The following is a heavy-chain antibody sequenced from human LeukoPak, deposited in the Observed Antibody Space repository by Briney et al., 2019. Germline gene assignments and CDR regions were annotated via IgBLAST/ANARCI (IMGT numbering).Heavy chain of an antibody. Sequence: KPSETLSLTCAVSGYSISSGYYWGWIRQPPGKGLEWIGSIYHSGSTYYNPSLKSRVTISVDTSKNQFSLKLSSVTAADTAVYYCARLMPRNFDYWGQGALVTVSS. J-gene: IGHJ4*02. CDR2: IYHSGST. D-gene: IGHD2-8*01. V-gene: IGHV4-38-2*01. CDR1: GYSISSGYY. CDR3: ARLMPRNFDY.